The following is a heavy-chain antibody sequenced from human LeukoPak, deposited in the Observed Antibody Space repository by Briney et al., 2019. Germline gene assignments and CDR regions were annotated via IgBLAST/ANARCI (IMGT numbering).Heavy chain of an antibody. D-gene: IGHD1-26*01. CDR3: TTNWDLPPGDY. J-gene: IGHJ4*02. Sequence: GGSLRLSCAASGFIFRNAWMNWVRQAPGKGLEWVGRIKGKTDKTDGGTIDYGAPVKGRFTISRDDSENTLYLQMNSLKTEDTGVYYCTTNWDLPPGDYWGQGTLVTVSS. CDR2: IKGKTDKTDGGTI. CDR1: GFIFRNAW. V-gene: IGHV3-15*01.